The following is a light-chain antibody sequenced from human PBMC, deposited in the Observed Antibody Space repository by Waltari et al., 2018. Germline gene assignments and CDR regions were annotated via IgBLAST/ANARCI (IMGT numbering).Light chain of an antibody. CDR1: QSVSSSY. CDR2: AAS. J-gene: IGKJ1*01. CDR3: QQYGSSPRT. V-gene: IGKV3-20*01. Sequence: EIVLTQSPGTLSLSPGERAALSCKASQSVSSSYLAWYQQKPGQAPRLLIYAASSRATGIPDRFSVTGSGTDFTLTISRLEPEDFAVYYCQQYGSSPRTFGQGTKVEIK.